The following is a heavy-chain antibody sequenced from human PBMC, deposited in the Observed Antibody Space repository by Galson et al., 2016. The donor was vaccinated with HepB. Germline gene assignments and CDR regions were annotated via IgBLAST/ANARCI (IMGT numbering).Heavy chain of an antibody. CDR2: IYWDDDE. D-gene: IGHD2-15*01. Sequence: PALVKPTQTLTLTCTFSGFSLSTNGVGVGWIRQPPGRALEWLALIYWDDDERYSPSLKSRLTITKDTSKNQVVLTMTNMDPVDTATYYCARVNLEVVITAPWFDPWGQGTLVTVSS. CDR1: GFSLSTNGVG. J-gene: IGHJ5*02. CDR3: ARVNLEVVITAPWFDP. V-gene: IGHV2-5*02.